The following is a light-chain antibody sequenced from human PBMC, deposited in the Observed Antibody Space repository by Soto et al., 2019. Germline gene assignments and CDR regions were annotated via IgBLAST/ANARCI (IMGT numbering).Light chain of an antibody. J-gene: IGLJ1*01. CDR3: ISYTTSVTYV. CDR1: SSDVGGYNY. Sequence: QSALTQPASVSGSPGQSITISCTGTSSDVGGYNYVSWYQQHPGKAPKLMISGVSNRPSGVSNRFSGSKSGNTASLTISGLQTEDEADYYRISYTTSVTYVFGTGTKLTVL. CDR2: GVS. V-gene: IGLV2-14*01.